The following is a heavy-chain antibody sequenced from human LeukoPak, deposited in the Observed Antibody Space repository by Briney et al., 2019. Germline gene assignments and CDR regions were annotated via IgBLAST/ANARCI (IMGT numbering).Heavy chain of an antibody. J-gene: IGHJ3*02. Sequence: GASVKVSCKASGYTFSNYGISWVRQAPGLGLEWMGWTSYNGNTNYAQKFQDRVTMTTDTSTSTAYMELSSLRSEDTAVYYCARDAHYYGSGSYYTDAFDIWGQGTMVTVSS. D-gene: IGHD3-10*01. V-gene: IGHV1-18*04. CDR2: TSYNGNT. CDR1: GYTFSNYG. CDR3: ARDAHYYGSGSYYTDAFDI.